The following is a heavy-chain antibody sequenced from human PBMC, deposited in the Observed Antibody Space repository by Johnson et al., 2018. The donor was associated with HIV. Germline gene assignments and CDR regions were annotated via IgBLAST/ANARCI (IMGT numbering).Heavy chain of an antibody. D-gene: IGHD6-6*01. V-gene: IGHV3-66*02. Sequence: VQLVESGGGLVQPGGSLRLSCAASGFTFSSYWMHWVRQAPGKGLEWVSVIYSGGKTYYADSVRGRFTISRDNSRNTVSLQMIILRPKDTAMYYCASGVTARAPLLIWGQGTMVTVSS. J-gene: IGHJ3*02. CDR3: ASGVTARAPLLI. CDR1: GFTFSSYW. CDR2: IYSGGKT.